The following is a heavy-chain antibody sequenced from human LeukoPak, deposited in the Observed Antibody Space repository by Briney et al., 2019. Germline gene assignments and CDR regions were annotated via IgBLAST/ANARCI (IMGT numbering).Heavy chain of an antibody. CDR3: ARYWGRGYFDY. V-gene: IGHV1-2*02. CDR2: INPNIGAT. J-gene: IGHJ4*02. CDR1: GYTFTDYF. D-gene: IGHD2-8*02. Sequence: GASVKVSCKTSGYTFTDYFIHWVRRAPGQGLEWMGWINPNIGATNYAQNFQGRVTMTRDTSISTAYMELSRLRSDDTAVYYCARYWGRGYFDYWGQGTLITVSS.